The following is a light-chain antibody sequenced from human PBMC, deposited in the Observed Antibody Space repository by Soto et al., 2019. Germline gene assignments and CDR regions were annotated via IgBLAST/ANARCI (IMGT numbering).Light chain of an antibody. CDR3: QQYKHWPPWT. Sequence: ETVMTQSPAALSVSPGEGATLSCRASQSVGSDLAWYQQKPGQAPRLLIHGASTRATGIPARFSGSGSGTEFTLTISSLQSEDFAVYHCQQYKHWPPWTFGQGTKVEIK. J-gene: IGKJ1*01. CDR2: GAS. V-gene: IGKV3-15*01. CDR1: QSVGSD.